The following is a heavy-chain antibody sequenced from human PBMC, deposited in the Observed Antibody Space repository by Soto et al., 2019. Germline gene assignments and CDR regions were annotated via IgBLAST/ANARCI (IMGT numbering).Heavy chain of an antibody. CDR1: GFTFSSYA. CDR3: AKGRSYYYYYGVDV. Sequence: GSLRLSCAASGFTFSSYAMDWVRQAPGKGLEWVSDISDSGGSTYYADSVKGRFTISRDNSKSTLYLQMNSLRAEDTALYYCAKGRSYYYYYGVDVWGQGTTVTVSS. V-gene: IGHV3-23*01. J-gene: IGHJ6*02. CDR2: ISDSGGST.